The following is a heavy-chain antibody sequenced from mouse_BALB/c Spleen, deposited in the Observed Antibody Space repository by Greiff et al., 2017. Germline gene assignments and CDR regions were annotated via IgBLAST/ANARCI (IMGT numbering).Heavy chain of an antibody. CDR1: GFTFSSYA. CDR3: ARRGDGYY. J-gene: IGHJ2*01. D-gene: IGHD2-3*01. V-gene: IGHV5-9-3*01. CDR2: ISSGGSYT. Sequence: EVKLMESGGGLVKPGGSLKLSCAASGFTFSSYAMSWVRQTPEKRLEWVATISSGGSYTYYPDSVKGRFTISRDNAKNTLYLQMSSLRSEDTAMYYCARRGDGYYWGQGTTLTVSS.